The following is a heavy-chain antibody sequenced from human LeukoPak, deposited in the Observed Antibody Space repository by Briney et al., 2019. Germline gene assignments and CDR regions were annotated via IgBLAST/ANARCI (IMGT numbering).Heavy chain of an antibody. Sequence: GESLRLSCVGSDFTFANYAMTWVRLTPGKGLEWVSSIKGSGSYAMYSDSVSGRFTTSRDNSRNTIFLQMTSLRAKDTAIYYCGRDPNGDYIGAFEFWGLGTLVSVSS. D-gene: IGHD4-17*01. CDR3: GRDPNGDYIGAFEF. CDR2: IKGSGSYA. CDR1: DFTFANYA. V-gene: IGHV3-23*01. J-gene: IGHJ3*01.